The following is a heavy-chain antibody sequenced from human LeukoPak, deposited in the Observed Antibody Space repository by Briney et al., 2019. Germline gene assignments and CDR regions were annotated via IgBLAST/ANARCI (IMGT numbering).Heavy chain of an antibody. CDR3: ARDPNGDYIGAFDM. V-gene: IGHV3-23*01. J-gene: IGHJ3*02. CDR2: VTGSGGGT. Sequence: PGGSLRLSCAASGFIFSNYAMMWVRQAPGKGLEWVSSVTGSGGGTFYADSVKGRFTISRDNSKYTLFLQMNSLRAEDTAVYYCARDPNGDYIGAFDMWGPGTMVTVSS. CDR1: GFIFSNYA. D-gene: IGHD4-17*01.